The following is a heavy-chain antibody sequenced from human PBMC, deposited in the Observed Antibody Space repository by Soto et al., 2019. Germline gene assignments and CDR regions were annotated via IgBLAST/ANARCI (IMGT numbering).Heavy chain of an antibody. D-gene: IGHD3-22*01. V-gene: IGHV3-21*01. J-gene: IGHJ4*02. CDR1: GFTFSSYS. CDR2: ISSSSSYI. CDR3: ARDSRIVVAHY. Sequence: PGGSLRLSCAASGFTFSSYSMNWVRQAPGKGLEWVSSISSSSSYIYYADSVKGRSTISRDNAKNSLYLQMNSLRAEDTAVYYCARDSRIVVAHYWGQGTLVTVSS.